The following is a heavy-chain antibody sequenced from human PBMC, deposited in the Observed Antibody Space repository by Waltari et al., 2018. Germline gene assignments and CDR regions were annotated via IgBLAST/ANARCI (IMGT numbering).Heavy chain of an antibody. CDR1: GGSISSSSYY. J-gene: IGHJ4*02. D-gene: IGHD2-15*01. CDR3: AREPGVGDPKVAATPFDY. V-gene: IGHV4-39*07. Sequence: QLQLQESGPGLVKPSETLSLTCTVSGGSISSSSYYWGWIRQPPGKGLEWIGSIYYSGSTYYNPSLKSRVTISVDTSKNQFSLKLSSVTAADTAVYYCAREPGVGDPKVAATPFDYWGQGTLVTVSS. CDR2: IYYSGST.